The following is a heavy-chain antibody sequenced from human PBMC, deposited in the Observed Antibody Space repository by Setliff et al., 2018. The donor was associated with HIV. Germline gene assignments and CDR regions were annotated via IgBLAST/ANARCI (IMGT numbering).Heavy chain of an antibody. D-gene: IGHD2-21*01. Sequence: PGGSLRLSCAASGYAFSSYWMAWVRQCPGKGLEWVANIQQHGSEIHYVASVEGRFTISRDNAKNSLYLQMNSLRAEDTAVYYCARLSIPAYYYMDVWGKGTTVTVSS. J-gene: IGHJ6*03. V-gene: IGHV3-7*05. CDR1: GYAFSSYW. CDR2: IQQHGSEI. CDR3: ARLSIPAYYYMDV.